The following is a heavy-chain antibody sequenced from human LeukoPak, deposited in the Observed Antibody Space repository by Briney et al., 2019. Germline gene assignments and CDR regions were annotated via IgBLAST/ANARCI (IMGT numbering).Heavy chain of an antibody. V-gene: IGHV4-59*01. CDR2: IYHSGST. J-gene: IGHJ1*01. Sequence: PSETLSLTCTVSGSSYYWSWIRQPPGKGLEWIGYIYHSGSTNYNPSLQSRVTISVDTSKNQFSLNLNSVTAADTAVYYCARGGAARLHFQNWGQGTLVTVSS. D-gene: IGHD6-6*01. CDR3: ARGGAARLHFQN. CDR1: GSSYY.